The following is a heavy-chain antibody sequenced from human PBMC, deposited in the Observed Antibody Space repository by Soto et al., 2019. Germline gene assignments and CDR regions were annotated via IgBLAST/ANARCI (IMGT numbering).Heavy chain of an antibody. Sequence: QVTLKESGPTLVKATQTLTLTCTFSGFSLSTSGVGVAWIRQPPGKALEWLTLIYWDDDKRYSPSLKNRLTITKDTSKNQVVLTMTNMDPVDTATYYCAHISFYYDSSGYSDFDYWGQGTLVTVSS. V-gene: IGHV2-5*02. CDR1: GFSLSTSGVG. J-gene: IGHJ4*02. CDR3: AHISFYYDSSGYSDFDY. CDR2: IYWDDDK. D-gene: IGHD3-22*01.